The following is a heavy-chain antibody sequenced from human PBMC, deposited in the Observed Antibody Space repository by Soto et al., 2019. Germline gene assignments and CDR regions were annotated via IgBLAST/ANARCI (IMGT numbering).Heavy chain of an antibody. CDR2: IIPIFGTA. CDR3: ASTGGDYARYYYYGMDV. V-gene: IGHV1-69*01. D-gene: IGHD4-17*01. Sequence: QVQLVQSGAEVKKPGSSVKVSCKASGGTFSSYAISWVRQAPGQGLEWMGGIIPIFGTANYAQKFQGRVTITADESTSTAYMGLSSLRSEDTAVYYCASTGGDYARYYYYGMDVWGQGTTVTVSS. CDR1: GGTFSSYA. J-gene: IGHJ6*02.